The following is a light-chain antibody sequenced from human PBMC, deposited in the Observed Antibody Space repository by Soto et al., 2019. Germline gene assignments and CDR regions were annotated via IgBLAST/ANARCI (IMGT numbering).Light chain of an antibody. J-gene: IGKJ5*01. Sequence: EIVLTQSPATLSLSPGETATVACGASQSVGGHLAWYQQRPGQAPRLLIHDASTRAIGIPVRFSGSGSGTDFTLTISSLETEDSAIYYCQQSHIWPPITFGQGTRLEIK. CDR3: QQSHIWPPIT. V-gene: IGKV3-11*01. CDR2: DAS. CDR1: QSVGGH.